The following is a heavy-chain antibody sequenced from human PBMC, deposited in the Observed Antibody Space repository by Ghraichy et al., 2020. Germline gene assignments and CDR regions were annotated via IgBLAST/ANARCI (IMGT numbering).Heavy chain of an antibody. J-gene: IGHJ5*02. CDR1: GFTFSSYA. CDR3: ASNSRDSSGWYDWFDP. Sequence: GESLNISCAASGFTFSSYAMHWVRQAPGKGLEWVAVISYDGSNKYYADSVKGRFTISRDNSKNTLYLQMNSLRAEDTAVYYCASNSRDSSGWYDWFDPWGQGTLVTVSS. V-gene: IGHV3-30-3*01. D-gene: IGHD6-19*01. CDR2: ISYDGSNK.